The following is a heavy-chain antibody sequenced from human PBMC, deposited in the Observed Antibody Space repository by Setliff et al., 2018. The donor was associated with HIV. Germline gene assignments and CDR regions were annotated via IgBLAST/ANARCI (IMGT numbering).Heavy chain of an antibody. CDR1: GFNFNTYS. Sequence: GGSLRLSCAASGFNFNTYSMSWVRQAPGKGLEWVSSISSIGTYIYYADSMKGRFTISRDKAGNSLYLQLNNVRAEDTAVYYCTRMIPPRSNRFSSGWFDYWGQGTVVTVSS. CDR3: TRMIPPRSNRFSSGWFDY. J-gene: IGHJ4*02. D-gene: IGHD6-19*01. CDR2: ISSIGTYI. V-gene: IGHV3-21*01.